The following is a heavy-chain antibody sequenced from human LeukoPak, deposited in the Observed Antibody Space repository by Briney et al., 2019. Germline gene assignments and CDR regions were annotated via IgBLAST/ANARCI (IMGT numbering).Heavy chain of an antibody. D-gene: IGHD2-2*01. V-gene: IGHV3-7*01. CDR1: GFTFSSHW. J-gene: IGHJ5*02. CDR3: ARGGPQYCSSTSCLNWFDP. CDR2: IKQDGSEK. Sequence: GGSLRLSYAASGFTFSSHWMSWVRQAPGKGLEWVANIKQDGSEKYYVDSVKGRFTISRDNAKNSLYLQMDSLRAEDTAVYYCARGGPQYCSSTSCLNWFDPWGQGTLVTVSS.